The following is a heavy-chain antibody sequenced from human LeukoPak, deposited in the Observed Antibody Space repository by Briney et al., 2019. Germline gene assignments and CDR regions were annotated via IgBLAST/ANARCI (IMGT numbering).Heavy chain of an antibody. CDR1: GFTFSDYA. V-gene: IGHV3-48*03. CDR3: ARDTSMVRGVFDI. Sequence: PGGSLRLSCAGSGFTFSDYAINWVRQAPGKGLEWVSYISSTGNTIFYADSVKGRFTISRDNAKNSLYLQMNSLRAEDTAVYYCARDTSMVRGVFDIWGQGTMVIVSS. CDR2: ISSTGNTI. D-gene: IGHD3-10*01. J-gene: IGHJ3*02.